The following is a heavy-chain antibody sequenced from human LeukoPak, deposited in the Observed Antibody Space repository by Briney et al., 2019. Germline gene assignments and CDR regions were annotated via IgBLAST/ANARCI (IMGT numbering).Heavy chain of an antibody. D-gene: IGHD2-2*02. J-gene: IGHJ3*02. CDR2: INSSDSSI. CDR1: GFTFSDYY. Sequence: GGSLRLSCAVSGFTFSDYYMSWIRQAPGQGLGRVSYINSSDSSIYYANPVKDRFTISRDNAKNSLYLQKNSLKAEDTAVYYCARGLGVPAAILSDRFNAFDIWGQGTMVTVSS. CDR3: ARGLGVPAAILSDRFNAFDI. V-gene: IGHV3-11*01.